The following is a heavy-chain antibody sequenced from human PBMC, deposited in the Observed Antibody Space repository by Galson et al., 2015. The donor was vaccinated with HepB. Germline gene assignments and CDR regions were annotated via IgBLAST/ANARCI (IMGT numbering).Heavy chain of an antibody. D-gene: IGHD6-6*01. CDR1: GFTFSSYG. CDR3: ATSLIAARSYYMDV. CDR2: IWYGGSNK. Sequence: SLRLSCAASGFTFSSYGMHWVRQAPGKGLEWVAVIWYGGSNKYYADSVKGRFTISRDNSKNTLYLQMNSLRAEDTAVHYCATSLIAARSYYMDVWGKGTTVTVSS. V-gene: IGHV3-33*01. J-gene: IGHJ6*03.